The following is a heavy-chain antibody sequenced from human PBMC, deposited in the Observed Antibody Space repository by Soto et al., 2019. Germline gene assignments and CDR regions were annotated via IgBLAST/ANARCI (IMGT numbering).Heavy chain of an antibody. V-gene: IGHV3-30-3*01. CDR3: ARDPLWGTAMVLWYFDL. D-gene: IGHD5-18*01. J-gene: IGHJ2*01. CDR2: ISYDGSNK. Sequence: QVQLVESGGGVVQPGRSLRLSCAASGFTFSSYAMHWVRQAPGKGLEWVAVISYDGSNKYYADSVKRRFTISRDNSKNSLYVEMNSLRAEDTAVYYCARDPLWGTAMVLWYFDLWGRGTLVTVSS. CDR1: GFTFSSYA.